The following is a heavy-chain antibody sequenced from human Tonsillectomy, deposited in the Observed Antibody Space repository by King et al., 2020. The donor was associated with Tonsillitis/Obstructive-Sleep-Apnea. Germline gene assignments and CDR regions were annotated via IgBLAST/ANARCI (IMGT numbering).Heavy chain of an antibody. CDR3: ARGRSWYYNWFDP. J-gene: IGHJ5*02. CDR2: IYYTGSS. V-gene: IGHV4-39*01. CDR1: GGSISSVSYY. Sequence: QLQESGPGLVKPSETLSLKCTVSGGSISSVSYYWGWIRQPPGKGLEWIGSIYYTGSSYYNPSLKSRGTMSVDTSQSQFSLKLRSVTAADTAVYYCARGRSWYYNWFDPWGQGTLVTVSS. D-gene: IGHD6-13*01.